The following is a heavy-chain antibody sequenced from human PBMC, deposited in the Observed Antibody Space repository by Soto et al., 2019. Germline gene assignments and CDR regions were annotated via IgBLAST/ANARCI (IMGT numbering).Heavy chain of an antibody. J-gene: IGHJ3*01. CDR2: IYSGGST. CDR3: ARDRGYR. Sequence: EVQLVESGGGLVQPGGSLRLSCAASGFSVGDNYMKWVRQAPGKGLEWVSLIYSGGSTFYADSVKGRFTISRDNSKNTWFLQMNNLRVDDTAVYYCARDRGYRWGQGTMVTVSA. D-gene: IGHD5-12*01. CDR1: GFSVGDNY. V-gene: IGHV3-66*01.